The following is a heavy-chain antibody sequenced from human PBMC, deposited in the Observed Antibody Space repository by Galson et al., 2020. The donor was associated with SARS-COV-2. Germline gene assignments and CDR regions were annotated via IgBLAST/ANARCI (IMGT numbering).Heavy chain of an antibody. J-gene: IGHJ4*02. CDR2: INHSGST. Sequence: SETLSLTCAVYGGSFSGYLWSWVRQPPGKGLEWIGEINHSGSTNYNPSLKSRVTISVDTSKNQFSLKLSSVTAADTAVYYCARGKTEITMIVVVITSADLYFDYWGQGILVTVSS. CDR1: GGSFSGYL. CDR3: ARGKTEITMIVVVITSADLYFDY. V-gene: IGHV4-34*01. D-gene: IGHD3-22*01.